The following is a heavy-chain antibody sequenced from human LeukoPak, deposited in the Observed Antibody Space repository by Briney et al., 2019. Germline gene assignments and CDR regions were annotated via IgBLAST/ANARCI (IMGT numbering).Heavy chain of an antibody. J-gene: IGHJ4*02. Sequence: ASVKVSCKASGYTFTGYYMDWVRQAPGQGLEWMGWINPNSGGTNYAQKFQGSVTMTRATSISTAYMELSRLRSDDTAVYYCAREEGYCSGGNCYSVHVWGQGTLVTVSS. V-gene: IGHV1-2*02. CDR1: GYTFTGYY. D-gene: IGHD2-15*01. CDR2: INPNSGGT. CDR3: AREEGYCSGGNCYSVHV.